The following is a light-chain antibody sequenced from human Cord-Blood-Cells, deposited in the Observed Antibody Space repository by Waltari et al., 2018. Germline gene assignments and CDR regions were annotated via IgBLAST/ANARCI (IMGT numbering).Light chain of an antibody. CDR2: DVS. CDR1: SRAVAGYNY. Sequence: QSALTQPRSVSGSPGPSVTIPCTGTSRAVAGYNYVSWYQQHPGKAPKLMIYDVSKRPSGVPDRFSGSKSGNTASLTISGLQAEDEADYYCCSYAGSYTWVFGGGTKLTVL. J-gene: IGLJ3*02. V-gene: IGLV2-11*01. CDR3: CSYAGSYTWV.